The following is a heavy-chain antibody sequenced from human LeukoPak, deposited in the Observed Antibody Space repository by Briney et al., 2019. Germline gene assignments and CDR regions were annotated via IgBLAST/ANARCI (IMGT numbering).Heavy chain of an antibody. CDR2: INPDGSER. Sequence: GGSLRLSCAASGFTFSSYAMSWVRQAPGKGLEWVALINPDGSERYYVDSVKGRFTISRDNAKISLYLQMDSLRDDDTAMYFRTRNLAAVPGPRMDVWGQGTTVTVSS. V-gene: IGHV3-7*03. CDR1: GFTFSSYA. CDR3: TRNLAAVPGPRMDV. J-gene: IGHJ6*02. D-gene: IGHD6-19*01.